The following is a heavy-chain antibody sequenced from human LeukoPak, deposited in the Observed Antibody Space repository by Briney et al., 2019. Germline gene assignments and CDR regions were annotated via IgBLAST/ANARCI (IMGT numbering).Heavy chain of an antibody. CDR1: GYSFTSYW. CDR2: IYPGDSDT. D-gene: IGHD3-3*01. CDR3: ARQVLGDFWSGYPHHGAFDI. J-gene: IGHJ3*02. Sequence: GESLKISCKGSGYSFTSYWIGWVRQMPGKGLEWMGIIYPGDSDTRYSPSFQGQVTISADKSISTAYLQWSSLKASDTAMYYCARQVLGDFWSGYPHHGAFDIWGQGTMVTVSS. V-gene: IGHV5-51*01.